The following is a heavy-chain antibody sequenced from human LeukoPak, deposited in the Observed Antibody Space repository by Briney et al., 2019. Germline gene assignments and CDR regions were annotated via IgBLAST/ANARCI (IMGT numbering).Heavy chain of an antibody. J-gene: IGHJ6*03. CDR1: GFTFSSYS. CDR2: ISSSSSYI. V-gene: IGHV3-21*01. Sequence: PGGSLRLSCAASGFTFSSYSMNWVRQAPGKGLEWVSSISSSSSYIYYADSVKGRFTISRDNAKNSLYLQMNSLRAEDTAVYYCAGSIFGVVITPHYYMDVWGKGTTVTVSS. CDR3: AGSIFGVVITPHYYMDV. D-gene: IGHD3-3*01.